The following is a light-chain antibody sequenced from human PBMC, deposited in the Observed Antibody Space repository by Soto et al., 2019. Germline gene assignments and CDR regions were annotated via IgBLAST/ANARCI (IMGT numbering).Light chain of an antibody. V-gene: IGLV2-14*01. Sequence: QSALTQPASVSGSPGQSITISCTGTSSDVGHYDYVSWYQQHPGKVPKLIISEVTTRPSGVSDRFSGSKSGNTAYLTISRLQAEDEDHYYCSSYTTAYTQVFGGGTKVTVL. CDR2: EVT. J-gene: IGLJ3*02. CDR3: SSYTTAYTQV. CDR1: SSDVGHYDY.